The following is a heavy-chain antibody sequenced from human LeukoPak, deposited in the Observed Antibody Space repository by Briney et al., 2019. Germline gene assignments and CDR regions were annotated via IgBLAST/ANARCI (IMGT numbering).Heavy chain of an antibody. CDR2: IYPGDSDT. J-gene: IGHJ4*02. CDR1: GYSFTNYW. CDR3: ARQSRDGSKTRGYYFDY. D-gene: IGHD3-10*01. Sequence: GESLKISCKGSGYSFTNYWIGWVRQMPGKGPEWMGIIYPGDSDTRYSPSFQGQVTISADKSISTAYLQWSSLKASDTAMYYRARQSRDGSKTRGYYFDYWGQGTLVTVSS. V-gene: IGHV5-51*01.